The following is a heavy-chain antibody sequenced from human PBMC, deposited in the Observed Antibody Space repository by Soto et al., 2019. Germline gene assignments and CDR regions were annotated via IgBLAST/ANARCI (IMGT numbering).Heavy chain of an antibody. CDR2: IYYSGST. D-gene: IGHD5-18*01. J-gene: IGHJ4*02. V-gene: IGHV4-30-4*01. CDR1: GGSISSGDYY. Sequence: PSETLSLTCTVSGGSISSGDYYWSWIRQPPGKGLEWIGYIYYSGSTYYNPSLKSRVTISVDTSKNQFSLKLSSVTAADTAVYYCARAWGYSYGYFDYWGQGTLVTVS. CDR3: ARAWGYSYGYFDY.